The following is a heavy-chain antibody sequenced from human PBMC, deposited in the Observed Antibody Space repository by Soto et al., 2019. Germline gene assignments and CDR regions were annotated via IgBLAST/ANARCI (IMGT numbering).Heavy chain of an antibody. D-gene: IGHD2-8*02. V-gene: IGHV3-23*01. CDR3: AKATATGGGAFEI. CDR2: ILVGGST. CDR1: GFICSSYD. J-gene: IGHJ3*02. Sequence: GGSLRLSCAVSGFICSSYDMSWVRQAPGKGLEWVSTILVGGSTHYEDSVKGRFTISRDTSKNTVYLQMNSLTAGDTAVYYCAKATATGGGAFEICGQGTMVTVSS.